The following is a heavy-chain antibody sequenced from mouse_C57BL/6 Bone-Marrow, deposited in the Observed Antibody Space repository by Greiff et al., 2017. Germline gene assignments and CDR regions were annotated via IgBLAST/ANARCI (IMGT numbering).Heavy chain of an antibody. CDR1: GYTFTSYW. CDR3: ARFEELRYYYAMDY. CDR2: IHPNSGST. J-gene: IGHJ4*01. V-gene: IGHV1-64*01. Sequence: QVQLQQPGAELVKPGASVKLSCKASGYTFTSYWMHWVKQRPGQGLEWIGMIHPNSGSTNYNEKFKSKATLTVDKSSSTAYMQLSSLTSEDSAVYYCARFEELRYYYAMDYWGQGTSVTGSS.